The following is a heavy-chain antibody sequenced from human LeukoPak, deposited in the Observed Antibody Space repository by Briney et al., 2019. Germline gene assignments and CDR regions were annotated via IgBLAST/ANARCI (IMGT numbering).Heavy chain of an antibody. CDR1: GGSFSGYY. CDR3: ASNLYGSGNYFAY. D-gene: IGHD3-10*01. Sequence: SETLSLTCAVYGGSFSGYYWSWIRQPPGKGLEWIGEINHSGSTNYNPSPKSRVTISVDTSKNQFSLKLSSVTAADTAFYYCASNLYGSGNYFAYWGQGTLVTVSS. V-gene: IGHV4-34*01. CDR2: INHSGST. J-gene: IGHJ4*02.